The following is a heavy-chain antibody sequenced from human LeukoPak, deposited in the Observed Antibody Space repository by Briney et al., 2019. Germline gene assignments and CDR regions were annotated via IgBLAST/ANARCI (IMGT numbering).Heavy chain of an antibody. CDR3: ATRYYDFWSGYYNFDY. Sequence: SETLSLTCTVSGGSSSSGSYYWSWIRQPAGKGLEWIGRIYTRGSTNYNPPLKSRVTISVDTSKNQFSLKLSSVTAADTAVYYCATRYYDFWSGYYNFDYWGQGTLVTVSS. CDR2: IYTRGST. J-gene: IGHJ4*02. V-gene: IGHV4-61*02. CDR1: GGSSSSGSYY. D-gene: IGHD3-3*01.